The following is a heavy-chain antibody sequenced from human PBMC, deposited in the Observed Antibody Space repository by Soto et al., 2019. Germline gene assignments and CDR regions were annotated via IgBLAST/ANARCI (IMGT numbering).Heavy chain of an antibody. D-gene: IGHD3-10*01. CDR2: INTNTGNP. CDR3: ASTNYNPSLKSRVTISVDTSKNQFSLKLSSVTAADTAVYYCARSYCSGGSCYGRVPPPQGNNWFDP. V-gene: IGHV7-4-1*01. J-gene: IGHJ5*02. CDR1: GYTFTSYA. Sequence: ASVKVSCKASGYTFTSYAMNWVRQAPGQGLEWMGWINTNTGNPTYAQGFTGRFVFSLDTSVSTAYLQICSLKAEDTAVYYCASTNYNPSLKSRVTISVDTSKNQFSLKLSSVTAADTAVYYCARSYCSGGSCYGRVPPPQGNNWFDPWGQGTLVTVSS.